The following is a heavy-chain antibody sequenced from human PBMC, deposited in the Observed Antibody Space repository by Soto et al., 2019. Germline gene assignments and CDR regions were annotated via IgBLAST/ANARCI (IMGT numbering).Heavy chain of an antibody. V-gene: IGHV3-30-3*01. CDR3: ARDINRRWEGGYYYDSSGYYPLLDY. J-gene: IGHJ4*02. Sequence: GGSLRLSCAASGFTFSSYAMHWVRQAPGKGLEWVAVISYDGSNKYYADSVKGRFTISRDNSKNTLYLQMNSLRAEDTAVYYCARDINRRWEGGYYYDSSGYYPLLDYWGQGTLVTVSS. D-gene: IGHD3-22*01. CDR1: GFTFSSYA. CDR2: ISYDGSNK.